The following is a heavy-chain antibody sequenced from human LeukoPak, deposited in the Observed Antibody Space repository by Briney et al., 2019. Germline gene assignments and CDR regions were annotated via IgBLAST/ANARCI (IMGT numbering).Heavy chain of an antibody. J-gene: IGHJ4*02. D-gene: IGHD5-12*01. V-gene: IGHV1-69*19. CDR2: IIPIFGTA. CDR3: ARDNPNLSGYGTFDY. Sequence: SVKVSCKASGGTFSSYAISWVRQAPGQGLEWMGGIIPIFGTANYAQKFQGRVTITADESTSTAYMELSSLRSEDTAVYYCARDNPNLSGYGTFDYWGQGTLVTVSP. CDR1: GGTFSSYA.